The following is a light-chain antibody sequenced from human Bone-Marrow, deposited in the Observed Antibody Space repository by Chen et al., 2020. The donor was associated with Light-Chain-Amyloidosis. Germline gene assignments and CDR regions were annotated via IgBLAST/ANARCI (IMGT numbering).Light chain of an antibody. Sequence: SYELTQPPSVSVSPGQTARITCSGEDLPTKYAYWYQQKPGQAPLLVIHRDTERPSGVSERFSGSSSGPTATLTISGVQAEDGADYHCQSADSSGTYEVIFGGGTKLTVL. J-gene: IGLJ2*01. V-gene: IGLV3-25*03. CDR3: QSADSSGTYEVI. CDR1: DLPTKY. CDR2: RDT.